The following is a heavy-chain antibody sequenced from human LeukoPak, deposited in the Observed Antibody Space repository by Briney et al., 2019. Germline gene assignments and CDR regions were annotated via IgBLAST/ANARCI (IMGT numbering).Heavy chain of an antibody. V-gene: IGHV4-34*01. D-gene: IGHD3-9*01. J-gene: IGHJ6*02. CDR2: INHSESP. Sequence: PSETLSLTCAVYGGSFSGYYWSWIRQPPGKGLEWIGEINHSESPHYNPSLKSRFTISVDTSKNQFSLKLSSVTAADTAVYYCARVRRGDEVLRYFDWPIGQVMDGWGQGSTVTVSS. CDR1: GGSFSGYY. CDR3: ARVRRGDEVLRYFDWPIGQVMDG.